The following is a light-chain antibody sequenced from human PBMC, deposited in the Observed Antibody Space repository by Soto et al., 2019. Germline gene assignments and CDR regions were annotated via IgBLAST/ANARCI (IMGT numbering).Light chain of an antibody. V-gene: IGLV2-14*02. CDR2: EVT. J-gene: IGLJ7*01. CDR3: SSYTISNTLPFV. Sequence: QSALTQPASVSGSPGQSITISCTGTNTDVGSYNLVSWYQQHPGRAPKLLIYEVTHRPSGVSNRFSGSKSGNTASLTISGLQAEDEADYYCSSYTISNTLPFVFGTGTQLTVL. CDR1: NTDVGSYNL.